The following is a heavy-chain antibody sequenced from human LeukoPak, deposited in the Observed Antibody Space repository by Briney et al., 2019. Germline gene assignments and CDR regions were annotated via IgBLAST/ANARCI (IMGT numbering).Heavy chain of an antibody. Sequence: GGSLRLSCAASGIIFSSYGMHWVRQAPGKGLEWVAFIRYDGSTKYYADSVKGRFTISRDNSKNTLYLQMNSLRVEDTAVYYCARAGSHRNSGYDYWGQGTLVTVSS. CDR1: GIIFSSYG. CDR3: ARAGSHRNSGYDY. CDR2: IRYDGSTK. J-gene: IGHJ4*02. D-gene: IGHD5-12*01. V-gene: IGHV3-30*02.